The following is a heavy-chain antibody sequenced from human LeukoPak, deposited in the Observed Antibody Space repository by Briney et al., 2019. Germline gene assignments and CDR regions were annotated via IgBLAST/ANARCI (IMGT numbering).Heavy chain of an antibody. Sequence: GGSLRLSCAAAGFTFSSSEMNWVRQAPGKGLEWLSYISSSGSSMYYADSVKGRFTISRDNAKESLYLQMNNLRAEDTAVYYCARDYYDTSGYYSLLSWGQGTLVTVSS. CDR1: GFTFSSSE. V-gene: IGHV3-48*03. D-gene: IGHD3-22*01. CDR3: ARDYYDTSGYYSLLS. J-gene: IGHJ5*02. CDR2: ISSSGSSM.